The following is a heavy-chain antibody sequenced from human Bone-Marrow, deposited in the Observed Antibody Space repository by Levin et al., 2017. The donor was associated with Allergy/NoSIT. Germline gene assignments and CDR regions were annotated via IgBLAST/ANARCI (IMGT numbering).Heavy chain of an antibody. CDR1: GFTFSSYG. D-gene: IGHD6-13*01. CDR3: AREEVGIAAAGIDY. Sequence: GGSLRLSCAASGFTFSSYGMHWVRQAPGKGLEWVAVIWYDGSNKYYADSVKGRFTISRDNSKNTLYLQMNSLRAEDTAVYYCAREEVGIAAAGIDYWGQGTLVTVSS. V-gene: IGHV3-33*01. J-gene: IGHJ4*02. CDR2: IWYDGSNK.